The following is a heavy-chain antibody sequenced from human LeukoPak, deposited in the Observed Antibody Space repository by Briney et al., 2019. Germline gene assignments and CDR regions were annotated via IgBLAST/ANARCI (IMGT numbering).Heavy chain of an antibody. D-gene: IGHD6-13*01. V-gene: IGHV1-3*01. CDR1: GYTFTSYA. Sequence: ASVKVSCKASGYTFTSYAMHWVRQAPGQRLEWMGWINAGNGNTKYSQKFQGRVTITRDTPASTAYMELSSLRSEDTAVYYCARDKGIAKTKSRYYGMDVWGQGTTVTVSS. CDR2: INAGNGNT. J-gene: IGHJ6*02. CDR3: ARDKGIAKTKSRYYGMDV.